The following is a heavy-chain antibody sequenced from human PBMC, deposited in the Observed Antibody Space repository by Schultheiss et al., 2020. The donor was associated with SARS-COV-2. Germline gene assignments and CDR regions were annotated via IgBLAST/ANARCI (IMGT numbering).Heavy chain of an antibody. V-gene: IGHV5-51*01. Sequence: GESLKISCKGSGYSFTSFWIGWVRQMPGKGLEWMGIIYPGDSYTRYSPSFQGQITISADKSISTAYLQWSSLKASDTAMYYCARPTTYESSGYPLGWGQGTLVTVSS. CDR3: ARPTTYESSGYPLG. CDR2: IYPGDSYT. J-gene: IGHJ4*02. CDR1: GYSFTSFW. D-gene: IGHD3-22*01.